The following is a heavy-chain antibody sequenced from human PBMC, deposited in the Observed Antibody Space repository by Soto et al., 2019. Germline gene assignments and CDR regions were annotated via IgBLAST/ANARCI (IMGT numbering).Heavy chain of an antibody. CDR1: GGTFSSYA. Sequence: QVQLVQSGAEVKKPGSSVKVSCKASGGTFSSYAISWVRQAPGQGLEWMGGIIPIFGTANYAQKFQGRVTITTDKTPSTASMELSSLRTEHTAVYYCARGYYDFWSGYSTTGSGVWGQGTTVTVSS. D-gene: IGHD3-3*01. V-gene: IGHV1-69*06. J-gene: IGHJ6*02. CDR3: ARGYYDFWSGYSTTGSGV. CDR2: IIPIFGTA.